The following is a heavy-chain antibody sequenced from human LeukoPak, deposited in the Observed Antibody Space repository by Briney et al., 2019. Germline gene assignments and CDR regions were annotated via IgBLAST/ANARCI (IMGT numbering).Heavy chain of an antibody. J-gene: IGHJ1*01. V-gene: IGHV3-66*01. CDR1: GFIVISNY. Sequence: GGSLRLSCAASGFIVISNYMSWVRQAPGKGLEWVSVIYSGGSTYYADSVKGRFTISRDNSKNTLYLRMNSLRAEDTAVYYRARGGGVVALQRWGQGTLVTVSS. D-gene: IGHD3-22*01. CDR3: ARGGGVVALQR. CDR2: IYSGGST.